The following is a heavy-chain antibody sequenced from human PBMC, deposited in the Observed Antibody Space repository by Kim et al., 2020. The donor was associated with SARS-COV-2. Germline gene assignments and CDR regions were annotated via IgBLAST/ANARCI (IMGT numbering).Heavy chain of an antibody. Sequence: NPSLKSRVTISVDTSKNQFSLKLSSVTAADTAVYYCARPCGGDCYSAFDIWGQGTMVTVSS. V-gene: IGHV4-31*02. D-gene: IGHD2-21*02. CDR3: ARPCGGDCYSAFDI. J-gene: IGHJ3*02.